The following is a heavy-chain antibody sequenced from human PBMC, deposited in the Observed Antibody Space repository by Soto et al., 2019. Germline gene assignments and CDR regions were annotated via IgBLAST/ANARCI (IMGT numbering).Heavy chain of an antibody. D-gene: IGHD6-13*01. CDR2: ISAYNGNT. J-gene: IGHJ5*02. CDR3: ARGRRDSSSWYWFDP. CDR1: GYTFTSYG. Sequence: GSSVKVSCKASGYTFTSYGISWVRQAPGQGLEWMGWISAYNGNTNYAQKLQGRVTMTTDTSTSTAYMELRSLRSDDTAVYYCARGRRDSSSWYWFDPWGQGTLVTVSS. V-gene: IGHV1-18*01.